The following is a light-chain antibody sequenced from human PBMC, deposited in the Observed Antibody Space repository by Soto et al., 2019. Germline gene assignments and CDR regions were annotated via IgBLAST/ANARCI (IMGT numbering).Light chain of an antibody. CDR2: WAS. CDR3: QQYYSSPIT. V-gene: IGKV4-1*01. CDR1: QSVLYSSNNKNY. J-gene: IGKJ5*01. Sequence: DIVMTQSPDSLAVSLGERATINCKSSQSVLYSSNNKNYLAWYQQKPGQSPKLLIYWASIRESGVPDRFSGSGSGTDFTLTISSLQAEDVAVYYCQQYYSSPITFGQGTRLEMK.